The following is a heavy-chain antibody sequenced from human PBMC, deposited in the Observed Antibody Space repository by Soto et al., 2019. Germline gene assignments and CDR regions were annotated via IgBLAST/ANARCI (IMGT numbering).Heavy chain of an antibody. D-gene: IGHD3-10*01. Sequence: SETLSLTFAVSGGSISSSNWWSWVRQPPGKGLEWIGEIYHSGITYYNPSLKSRVTISVDTSKNQFPLKLSSVTAADKAVYYCARSSFTMVRGNYGMDVWGQGTTVTVSS. CDR3: ARSSFTMVRGNYGMDV. CDR2: IYHSGIT. V-gene: IGHV4-4*02. J-gene: IGHJ6*02. CDR1: GGSISSSNW.